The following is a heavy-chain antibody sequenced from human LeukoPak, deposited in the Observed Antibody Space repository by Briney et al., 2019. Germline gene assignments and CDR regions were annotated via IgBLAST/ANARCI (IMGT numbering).Heavy chain of an antibody. CDR3: MRRDNWQRTFDY. V-gene: IGHV4-39*07. Sequence: PSETLSLTCAVSGVSISSSNYYWVWIRQPPGKGLEWIGSIYYSGSTFYNPSLKSRVTISVDTSKNQFSLKLSSVTAADTAVYYAMRRDNWQRTFDYWGQGTLVTVSS. CDR2: IYYSGST. J-gene: IGHJ4*02. CDR1: GVSISSSNYY. D-gene: IGHD1-20*01.